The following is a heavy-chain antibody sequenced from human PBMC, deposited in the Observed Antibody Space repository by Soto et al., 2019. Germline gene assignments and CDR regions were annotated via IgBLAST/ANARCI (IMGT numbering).Heavy chain of an antibody. D-gene: IGHD1-26*01. Sequence: GGSLRLSCAASGFTFSSYAMHWVRQAPGKGLEWVAVISYDGSNKYYADSVKGRFTISRDNSKNTLYLQMNSLRAEDTAVYYCARVGQKWELPDYYGMDVWGQGTTVTVSS. J-gene: IGHJ6*02. CDR2: ISYDGSNK. CDR3: ARVGQKWELPDYYGMDV. CDR1: GFTFSSYA. V-gene: IGHV3-30-3*01.